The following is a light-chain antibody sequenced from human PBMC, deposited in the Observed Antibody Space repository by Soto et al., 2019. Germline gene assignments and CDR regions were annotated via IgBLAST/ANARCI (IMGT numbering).Light chain of an antibody. J-gene: IGLJ1*01. CDR1: SSDVGLYDY. CDR3: CSYVGATTYV. V-gene: IGLV2-14*01. Sequence: QSALTQPASVSGSPGQSITISCTGTSSDVGLYDYVSWYQQHPGKAPQLMIYAVSNRPSGVSNRFSASKSGNTASLFISGLQAEDEADYYCCSYVGATTYVFGTGTKVTVL. CDR2: AVS.